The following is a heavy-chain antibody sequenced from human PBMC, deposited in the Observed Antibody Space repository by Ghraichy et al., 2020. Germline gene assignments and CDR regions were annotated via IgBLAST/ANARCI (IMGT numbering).Heavy chain of an antibody. J-gene: IGHJ4*02. Sequence: GESLNISCTASGFTFRRYAMNWVRQAPGKGLEWVSAISGSGDTTYYADYVKGRFFMSRDNSQNTLHLQMNSLRAEDTAIYYCANDPDFTYYYGDLFEYWGQGALVTVAA. CDR1: GFTFRRYA. CDR3: ANDPDFTYYYGDLFEY. CDR2: ISGSGDTT. D-gene: IGHD3-10*01. V-gene: IGHV3-23*01.